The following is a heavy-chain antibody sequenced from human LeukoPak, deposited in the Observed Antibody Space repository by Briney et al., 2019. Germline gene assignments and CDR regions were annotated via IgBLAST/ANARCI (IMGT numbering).Heavy chain of an antibody. D-gene: IGHD3-16*02. J-gene: IGHJ4*02. CDR1: GYTFTSYD. V-gene: IGHV1-8*01. CDR2: MDPNSGNT. CDR3: GRDSGERGWGSYLIAY. Sequence: GASVKVSCKASGYTFTSYDINWVRQATGQGLEWMGSMDPNSGNTGYAQKFQGRVTMTRDTSISTAYMELSRLRCDDTAVYYCGRDSGERGWGSYLIAYWGQGTLVTVSS.